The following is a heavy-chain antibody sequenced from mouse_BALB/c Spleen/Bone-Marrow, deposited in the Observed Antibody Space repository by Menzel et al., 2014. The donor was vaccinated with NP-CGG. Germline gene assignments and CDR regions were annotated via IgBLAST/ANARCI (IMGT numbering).Heavy chain of an antibody. J-gene: IGHJ1*01. CDR3: AQFITTVEAIDV. CDR1: EISLTSYG. Sequence: VHLVESGPGLVAPSQSLSITCTVSEISLTSYGVSWVRQPPGKGLEWLGVIWGDGSTNYHSALISRLSISKDNSKSQVFLKLNSLKIDDTATYYCAQFITTVEAIDVWGAGTTVTVSS. V-gene: IGHV2-3*01. CDR2: IWGDGST. D-gene: IGHD1-1*01.